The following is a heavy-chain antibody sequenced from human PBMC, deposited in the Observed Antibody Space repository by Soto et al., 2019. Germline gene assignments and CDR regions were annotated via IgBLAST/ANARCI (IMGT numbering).Heavy chain of an antibody. J-gene: IGHJ3*02. CDR2: IYYSGST. CDR1: GGSISSYY. CDR3: ARVVVPAAIGAFDI. Sequence: PSETLSLTCTVSGGSISSYYWSWIRQPPGKGLEWIGYIYYSGSTNYNPSLKSRVTISVDTSKNQFSLKLSSVTAADTAVYYCARVVVPAAIGAFDIWGHGTMVTVSS. D-gene: IGHD2-2*01. V-gene: IGHV4-59*01.